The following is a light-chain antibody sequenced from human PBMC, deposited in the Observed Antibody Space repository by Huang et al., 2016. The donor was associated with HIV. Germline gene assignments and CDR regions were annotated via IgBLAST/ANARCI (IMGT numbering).Light chain of an antibody. J-gene: IGKJ2*01. V-gene: IGKV3-15*01. CDR3: QQYNNWPPMYT. CDR1: QSVSSN. CDR2: VAS. Sequence: EIVMTQSPATLSLSPGERATLSCRASQSVSSNLAWYQQKPGQAPRLLIYVASTRAPRSPARFSGSGSGTEFTLTISSLQSEYFAVYYCQQYNNWPPMYTFGQGTKLEIK.